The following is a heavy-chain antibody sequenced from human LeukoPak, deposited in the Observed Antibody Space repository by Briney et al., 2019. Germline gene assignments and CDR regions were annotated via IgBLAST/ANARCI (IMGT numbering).Heavy chain of an antibody. V-gene: IGHV4-31*03. CDR3: ARPKITGTTVGYFDL. CDR1: GGSISSGGYY. Sequence: PSETLSLTCTVSGGSISSGGYYWSWIRQLPGKGLEWIGYIYYSGSTYYSPSLKSRVTISVDTSKNQFSLKLSSVTAADTAVYYCARPKITGTTVGYFDLWGRGTLVTVSS. J-gene: IGHJ2*01. D-gene: IGHD1-7*01. CDR2: IYYSGST.